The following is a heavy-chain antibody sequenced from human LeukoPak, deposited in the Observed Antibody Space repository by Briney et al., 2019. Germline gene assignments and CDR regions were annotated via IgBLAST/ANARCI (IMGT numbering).Heavy chain of an antibody. CDR2: IIPIFGTA. D-gene: IGHD5-18*01. CDR1: GGTFSSYA. CDR3: AADRNGYIYGYVYL. J-gene: IGHJ4*02. V-gene: IGHV1-69*05. Sequence: SVKVSCKASGGTFSSYAISWVRQAPGQGLEWMGRIIPIFGTANYAQKFQGRVTITTDESTSTAYMELSSLRSEDTAVYYCAADRNGYIYGYVYLWGQGTLVTVSS.